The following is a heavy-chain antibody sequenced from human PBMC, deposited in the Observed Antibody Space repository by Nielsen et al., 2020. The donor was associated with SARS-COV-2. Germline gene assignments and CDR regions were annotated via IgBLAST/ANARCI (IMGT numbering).Heavy chain of an antibody. Sequence: WIRQPPGKGLEWIGYIYYSGSTYYNPSLKSRVTISVDTSKNQFSLKLSSVTAADTAVYYCARARRFGYDILISRGTYYFDYWGQGTLVTVSS. CDR3: ARARRFGYDILISRGTYYFDY. V-gene: IGHV4-30-4*01. D-gene: IGHD3-9*01. CDR2: IYYSGST. J-gene: IGHJ4*02.